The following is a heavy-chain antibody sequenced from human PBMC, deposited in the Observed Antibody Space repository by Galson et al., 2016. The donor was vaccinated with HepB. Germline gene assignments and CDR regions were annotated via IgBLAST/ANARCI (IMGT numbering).Heavy chain of an antibody. Sequence: SLRLSCAASGFTFSSHAMGWVRQAPGKGLEWVSSISGGDGRTYYSDSVEGRFTISRDNSKNTLFLQMNSLRAEDTAMYYCAKAFDSGWYQQTRLFDYWGQGTLVTVSS. V-gene: IGHV3-23*01. CDR1: GFTFSSHA. J-gene: IGHJ4*02. CDR3: AKAFDSGWYQQTRLFDY. D-gene: IGHD6-13*01. CDR2: ISGGDGRT.